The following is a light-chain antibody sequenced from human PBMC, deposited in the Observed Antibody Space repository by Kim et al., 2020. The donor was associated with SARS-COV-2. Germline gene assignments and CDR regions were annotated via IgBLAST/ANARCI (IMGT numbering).Light chain of an antibody. CDR3: HQYGSSYT. V-gene: IGKV3-20*01. J-gene: IGKJ2*01. CDR2: GAS. Sequence: SLSPGERATLSCRASQSISNNYLAWYQQKPGQAPRLLIHGASSRATGIPDRVSGSGSGTEFTLTISRLEPEDFAVYYCHQYGSSYTFGQGTKLEIK. CDR1: QSISNNY.